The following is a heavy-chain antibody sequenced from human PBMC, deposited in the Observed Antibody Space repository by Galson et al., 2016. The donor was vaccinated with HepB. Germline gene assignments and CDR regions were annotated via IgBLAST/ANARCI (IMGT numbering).Heavy chain of an antibody. J-gene: IGHJ6*02. Sequence: SLRLSCAASGFTFANAWMSWVRQAPGKGLQWIGRIKSKTDGGTTDFAASVKGRFTISRDDSKNTLYLQMNSLKTEDTAIYYCTTDVTAETWHYYYYYHMDVWGQGTTVTVSS. CDR3: TTDVTAETWHYYYYYHMDV. CDR2: IKSKTDGGTT. V-gene: IGHV3-15*01. D-gene: IGHD2-21*02. CDR1: GFTFANAW.